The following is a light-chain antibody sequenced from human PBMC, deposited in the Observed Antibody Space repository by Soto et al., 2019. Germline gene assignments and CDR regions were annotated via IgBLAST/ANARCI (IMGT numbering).Light chain of an antibody. Sequence: EIVLTQSPGTVSLSPGERATLSCRASQSVSSNYLAWYQQKPGQAPRLLIYCASSRPTGIPDRFSGSGSVRDFTLTIIRLEPEEFVVYDCQQYGSLPRTFGQGTKVELK. CDR3: QQYGSLPRT. CDR2: CAS. V-gene: IGKV3-20*01. J-gene: IGKJ1*01. CDR1: QSVSSNY.